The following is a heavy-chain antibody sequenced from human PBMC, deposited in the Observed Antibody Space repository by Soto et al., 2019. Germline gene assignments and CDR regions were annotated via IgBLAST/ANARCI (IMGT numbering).Heavy chain of an antibody. CDR3: AKDRLRNGYFFDS. D-gene: IGHD3-22*01. V-gene: IGHV3-23*01. CDR1: GFTFSSYA. CDR2: VSGSGGST. Sequence: EVQLLESGGGLVQPGGSLRLSCAASGFTFSSYAMSWVRQAPGKGLEWVSVVSGSGGSTYYADSVKGRFTISRDNSKNTLYLQMNSLRAEDTAVYYGAKDRLRNGYFFDSWGQGTLVTVDS. J-gene: IGHJ4*02.